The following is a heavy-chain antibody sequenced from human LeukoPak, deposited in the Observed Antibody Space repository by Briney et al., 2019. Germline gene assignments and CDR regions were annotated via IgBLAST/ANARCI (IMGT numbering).Heavy chain of an antibody. CDR2: IYCNDNK. D-gene: IGHD3-22*01. Sequence: SGPTLVNPTQTLTLTCTFSGFSLSTIGVGVTWVRQPPGKALEWLGLIYCNDNKHYSPSLKTRLTITKDTSKKQVVLTMTNMDPVDTATYYCAHDRAGIGFDPWGQGTLVTVSS. J-gene: IGHJ5*02. CDR1: GFSLSTIGVG. V-gene: IGHV2-5*01. CDR3: AHDRAGIGFDP.